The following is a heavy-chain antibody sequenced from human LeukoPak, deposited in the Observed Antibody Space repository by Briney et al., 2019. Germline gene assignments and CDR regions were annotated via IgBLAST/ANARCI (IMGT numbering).Heavy chain of an antibody. V-gene: IGHV3-30-3*01. CDR1: GFTFRNYA. CDR2: ILYDGSNK. CDR3: ARDLLGMDV. Sequence: XGGSLRLSCATSGFTFRNYAMHWVRQAPGKGLEWVAVILYDGSNKYTDSVKGRFTISRDNSKNTLYLQMNSLRAEDTAVYYCARDLLGMDVWGQGTTVTVSS. J-gene: IGHJ6*02.